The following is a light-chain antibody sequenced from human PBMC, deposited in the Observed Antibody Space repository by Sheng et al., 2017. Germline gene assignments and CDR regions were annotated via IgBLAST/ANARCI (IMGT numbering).Light chain of an antibody. CDR1: QDITNS. J-gene: IGKJ2*01. CDR3: QQSHSLPPA. Sequence: DIQMTQSPSSLSASVGDRVTITCRASQDITNSLNWYQQSPGRAPKLLISDASHLESGVPSRFSGTGSATHFTLTINSLQPEDIATYFCQQSHSLPPAFGQGTRLEI. V-gene: IGKV1-33*01. CDR2: DAS.